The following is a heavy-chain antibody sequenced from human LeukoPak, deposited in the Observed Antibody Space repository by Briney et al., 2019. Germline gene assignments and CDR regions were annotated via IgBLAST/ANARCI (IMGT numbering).Heavy chain of an antibody. Sequence: PGGSLRLSCAASGFTFSSYAMSWVRQAPGKGLERVSAISGSGGSTYYADSVKGRFTISRDNSKNTLYLQMNSLRAEDTAVYYCAKEGGSIAVAGTGGGAFDIWGQGTMVTVSS. V-gene: IGHV3-23*01. CDR2: ISGSGGST. CDR3: AKEGGSIAVAGTGGGAFDI. CDR1: GFTFSSYA. J-gene: IGHJ3*02. D-gene: IGHD6-19*01.